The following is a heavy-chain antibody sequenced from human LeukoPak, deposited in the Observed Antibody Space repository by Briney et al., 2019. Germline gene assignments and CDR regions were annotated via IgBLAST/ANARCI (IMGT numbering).Heavy chain of an antibody. V-gene: IGHV1-2*02. Sequence: ASVKVSCKASGYTFTGYYMHWVRQAPGQGLEWMGWINPNSGGTNNAQKFQGRVTMTRDTSISTAYMELSRLRSDDTAVYYCARDSRFGEYHFDYWGQGTLVTVSS. CDR2: INPNSGGT. CDR3: ARDSRFGEYHFDY. J-gene: IGHJ4*02. D-gene: IGHD3-10*01. CDR1: GYTFTGYY.